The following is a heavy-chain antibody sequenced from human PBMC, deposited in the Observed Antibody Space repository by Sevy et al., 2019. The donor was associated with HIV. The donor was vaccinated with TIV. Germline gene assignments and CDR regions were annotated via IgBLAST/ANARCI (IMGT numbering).Heavy chain of an antibody. D-gene: IGHD6-19*01. CDR3: ANQGHSSGWYYFDY. CDR2: ISASGGTT. Sequence: GGSLRLSCAASGFTFSSYAMSWVRQAPKKGLEWVSTISASGGTTYYADSVKGRFIISRENSKNTLYLQMNTLRAEDTAVYYCANQGHSSGWYYFDYWGQGTLVTVSS. CDR1: GFTFSSYA. V-gene: IGHV3-23*01. J-gene: IGHJ4*02.